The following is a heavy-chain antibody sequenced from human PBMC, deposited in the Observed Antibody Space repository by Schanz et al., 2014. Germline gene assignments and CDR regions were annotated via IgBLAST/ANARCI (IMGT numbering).Heavy chain of an antibody. J-gene: IGHJ4*02. D-gene: IGHD2-15*01. CDR2: IYSGIGA. CDR1: GFTVSSNH. CDR3: ARDRGYCSGGSCLTFDY. V-gene: IGHV3-66*01. Sequence: VQLVESGGGLVQPGGSLRLSCAVSGFTVSSNHMSWVRQAPGKGLEWVSVIYSGIGAYYADSVKDRFTVSRDNSKNTVYLQMNRLRAEDTAVYYCARDRGYCSGGSCLTFDYWGQGTLVTVSS.